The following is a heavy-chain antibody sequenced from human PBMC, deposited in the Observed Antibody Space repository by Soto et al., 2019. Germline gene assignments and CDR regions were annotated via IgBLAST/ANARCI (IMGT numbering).Heavy chain of an antibody. Sequence: GGSLRLSCAASGFTFRGYGMHWVRQAPGRGLEWVALISYDGSIKYYADSVRGRFTISRDNSKNTLYLQMNSLRAEDAAVYYCANSEYSRYKNIDVWGQGTTVTVSS. CDR1: GFTFRGYG. D-gene: IGHD5-18*01. CDR3: ANSEYSRYKNIDV. CDR2: ISYDGSIK. V-gene: IGHV3-30*18. J-gene: IGHJ6*02.